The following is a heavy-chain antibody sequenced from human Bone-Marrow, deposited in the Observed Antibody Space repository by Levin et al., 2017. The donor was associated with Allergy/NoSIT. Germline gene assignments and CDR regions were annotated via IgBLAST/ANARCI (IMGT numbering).Heavy chain of an antibody. CDR3: ARGWGRFPRLAYYYYGMDV. D-gene: IGHD3-3*01. V-gene: IGHV3-11*01. CDR2: ISSSGSTI. CDR1: GFTFSDYY. J-gene: IGHJ6*02. Sequence: GESLKISCAASGFTFSDYYMSWIRQAPGKGLEWVSYISSSGSTIYYADSVKGRFTISRDNAKNSLYLQMNSLRAEDTAVYYCARGWGRFPRLAYYYYGMDVWGQGTTVTVSS.